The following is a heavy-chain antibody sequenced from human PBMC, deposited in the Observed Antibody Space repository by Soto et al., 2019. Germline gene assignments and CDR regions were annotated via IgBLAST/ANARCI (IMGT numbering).Heavy chain of an antibody. J-gene: IGHJ1*01. CDR1: GFKFDDYA. CDR3: AKDRSTSGWFLHFQY. CDR2: ISWNSGFI. Sequence: EVELVESGGGLVQPGRSLRLSCVASGFKFDDYAMHWVRQVPGMGLEWVSGISWNSGFIAYADSVKGRFTISRDNAKDSVYLEMNSLTPEDTAFYYCAKDRSTSGWFLHFQYWGQGSLVTVSS. D-gene: IGHD6-19*01. V-gene: IGHV3-9*01.